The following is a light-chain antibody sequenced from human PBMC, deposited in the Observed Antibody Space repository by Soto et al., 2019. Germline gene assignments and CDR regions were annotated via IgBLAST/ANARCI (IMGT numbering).Light chain of an antibody. J-gene: IGKJ5*01. CDR1: QSVSSN. CDR2: DAS. CDR3: QQYNNWPIT. Sequence: EIVMTQSPATLSVSPGERATLSCRASQSVSSNLAWYQQKPGQAPRLLIYDASNRATGIPARFSGSGSGTQFTLTISSLQSEDFAVYYCQQYNNWPITFGQGTRLETK. V-gene: IGKV3D-15*01.